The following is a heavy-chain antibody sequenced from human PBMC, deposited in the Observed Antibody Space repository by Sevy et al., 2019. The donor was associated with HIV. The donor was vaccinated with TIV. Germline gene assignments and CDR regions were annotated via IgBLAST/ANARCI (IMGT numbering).Heavy chain of an antibody. D-gene: IGHD2-15*01. J-gene: IGHJ3*02. CDR3: GRAQGYCVVKRCYGGSVNAFDI. V-gene: IGHV3-9*01. CDR1: GFTFSDYA. Sequence: GGSLRLSCAASGFTFSDYAMHWVRQVPGKGLEWVSGISWNSGATGYADSVRGRFTISRDNTKNSLYLQMNSLRVEDTAFYYCGRAQGYCVVKRCYGGSVNAFDIWGQGTMVTVSS. CDR2: ISWNSGAT.